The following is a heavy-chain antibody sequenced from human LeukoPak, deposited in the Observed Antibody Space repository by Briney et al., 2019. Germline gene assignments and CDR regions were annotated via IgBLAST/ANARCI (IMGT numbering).Heavy chain of an antibody. V-gene: IGHV3-66*01. CDR2: IYSGGST. CDR1: GFTVSSNY. D-gene: IGHD2-8*02. J-gene: IGHJ4*02. CDR3: ARVPFRWCYFDY. Sequence: GGSLRLSCAASGFTVSSNYMSWVRQAPGKGLEWVSVIYSGGSTYYADSVKGRFTISRDNSKNTLYLQMNSLRAEDTAVYYCARVPFRWCYFDYWGQGTLATVSS.